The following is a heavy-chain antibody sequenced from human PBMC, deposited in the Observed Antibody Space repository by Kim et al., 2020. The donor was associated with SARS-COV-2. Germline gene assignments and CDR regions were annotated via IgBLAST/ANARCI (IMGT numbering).Heavy chain of an antibody. CDR2: VYPGDSET. D-gene: IGHD6-6*01. V-gene: IGHV5-51*01. J-gene: IGHJ6*02. CDR3: ARSIAPGVYHFYGMDV. Sequence: GESLKISCKGSGYSFTTYYIGWVRQMPGKGLEWMGIVYPGDSETIYSPSFQGQVTISADESISTAYLQWTSLKASDTPMYFCARSIAPGVYHFYGMDVWGQGTTVTVSS. CDR1: GYSFTTYY.